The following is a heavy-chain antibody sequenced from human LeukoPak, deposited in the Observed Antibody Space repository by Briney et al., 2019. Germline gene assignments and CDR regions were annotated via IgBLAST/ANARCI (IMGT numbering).Heavy chain of an antibody. Sequence: EASVKVSCKASGYTFTSYDINWVRQATGQGLEWMGWMNPNSGNTGYAQKFQGRVTMTRNTSISTAYMELSSLRSEDTAVYYCARGRLLRYFDWLLSGEYYFDYWGQGTLVTVSS. V-gene: IGHV1-8*01. D-gene: IGHD3-9*01. J-gene: IGHJ4*02. CDR2: MNPNSGNT. CDR3: ARGRLLRYFDWLLSGEYYFDY. CDR1: GYTFTSYD.